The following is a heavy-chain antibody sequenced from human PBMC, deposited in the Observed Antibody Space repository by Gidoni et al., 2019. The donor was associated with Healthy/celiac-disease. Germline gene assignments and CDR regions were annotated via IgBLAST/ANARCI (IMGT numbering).Heavy chain of an antibody. Sequence: QVQLVQSGAEVKKPGASVKVSCKASGYTFTSYGISWVRQAPGQGLEWMGWISAYNGNTNYAQKLQGRVTMTTDTSTSTAYMELRSLRSDDTAVYYCARDPNWNYYGSGSYYNWFDPWGQGTLVTVSS. J-gene: IGHJ5*02. CDR3: ARDPNWNYYGSGSYYNWFDP. CDR1: GYTFTSYG. CDR2: ISAYNGNT. V-gene: IGHV1-18*04. D-gene: IGHD3-10*01.